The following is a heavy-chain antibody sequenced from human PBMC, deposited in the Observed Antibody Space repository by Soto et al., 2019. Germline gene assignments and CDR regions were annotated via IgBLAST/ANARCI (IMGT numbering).Heavy chain of an antibody. V-gene: IGHV3-30-3*01. J-gene: IGHJ4*02. CDR2: ISYDGSNK. CDR1: GFTVSSYA. CDR3: ARGSSWLDY. Sequence: PGGSLRLSCAASGFTVSSYAMHWVRQAPGKWLEWLAVISYDGSNKXXADSVKGRXTMSRYNATNTXYLQKXSLRAEDTAVYYCARGSSWLDYWAQGTLVTVSS. D-gene: IGHD6-6*01.